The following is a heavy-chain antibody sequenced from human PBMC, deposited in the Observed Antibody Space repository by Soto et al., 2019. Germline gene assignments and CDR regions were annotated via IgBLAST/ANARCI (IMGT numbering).Heavy chain of an antibody. CDR2: MYHSGIT. Sequence: SETLSLTCAVSGYSIRSGYFWGWIRQPPGKGLEWIGSMYHSGITYYNLSLKSRVTISVETSQYQLSLKLSSATAADTAVYYCARSMYSTSAKPYYGMDVWGQGTTVTVSS. D-gene: IGHD6-6*01. CDR1: GYSIRSGYF. J-gene: IGHJ6*02. V-gene: IGHV4-38-2*01. CDR3: ARSMYSTSAKPYYGMDV.